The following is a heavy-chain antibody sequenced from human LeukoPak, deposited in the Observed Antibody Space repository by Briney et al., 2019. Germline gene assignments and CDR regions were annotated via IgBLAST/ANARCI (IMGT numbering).Heavy chain of an antibody. CDR2: ISYSGST. V-gene: IGHV4-59*01. CDR1: GGSISSSY. D-gene: IGHD3-22*01. Sequence: MASETLSLTCTVSGGSISSSYWSWIRQPPGKGLEWIGYISYSGSTNYNPSFKSRVTISVDTSKKQFSLKLNSVTAADTAVYYCARGDYYDSSGYYYGMDVWGQGTTVTVSS. J-gene: IGHJ6*02. CDR3: ARGDYYDSSGYYYGMDV.